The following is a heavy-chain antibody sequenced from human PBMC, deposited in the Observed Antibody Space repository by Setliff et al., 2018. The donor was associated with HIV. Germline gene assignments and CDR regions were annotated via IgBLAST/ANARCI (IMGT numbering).Heavy chain of an antibody. D-gene: IGHD3-10*01. V-gene: IGHV3-7*03. CDR2: IKQDGSEK. CDR3: AREFGPRPYDY. CDR1: GFTFSSYW. J-gene: IGHJ4*02. Sequence: QPGGSLRLSCEAFGFTFSSYWMSWVRQAPGKGLEWAANIKQDGSEKYYVDSVKGRFTISRDNGRHSVYLQMNSLRAEDPAVYFCAREFGPRPYDYWGQGTLVTVSS.